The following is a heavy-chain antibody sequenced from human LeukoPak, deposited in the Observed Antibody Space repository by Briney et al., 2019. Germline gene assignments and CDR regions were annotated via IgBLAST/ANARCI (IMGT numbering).Heavy chain of an antibody. J-gene: IGHJ4*02. CDR2: ISSVGSTI. V-gene: IGHV3-48*03. Sequence: GGSLRLSCAASAFTFSSYEMNWVRQAPGKGLEGVSYISSVGSTIYYADSVKGRFTTSRDNAKNSLYLQMNSLRAEHTAVYYCARALTYCSVGSCPSYIYYWAQGTLVTVSS. CDR1: AFTFSSYE. D-gene: IGHD2-15*01. CDR3: ARALTYCSVGSCPSYIYY.